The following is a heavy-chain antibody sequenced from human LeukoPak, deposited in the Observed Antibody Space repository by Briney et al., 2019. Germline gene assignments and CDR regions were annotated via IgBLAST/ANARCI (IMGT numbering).Heavy chain of an antibody. V-gene: IGHV3-23*01. CDR3: AKGSANARPYYFDS. J-gene: IGHJ4*02. Sequence: GGSLRLSCAGSGFTFTNYAMSWVRLTPGKGLEWVSAITDSGGDTYHADSVRGRFTISRDNSKNTLYLQMNSLRDEDTAVYYCAKGSANARPYYFDSWGQGTLVTVSS. CDR1: GFTFTNYA. D-gene: IGHD2-15*01. CDR2: ITDSGGDT.